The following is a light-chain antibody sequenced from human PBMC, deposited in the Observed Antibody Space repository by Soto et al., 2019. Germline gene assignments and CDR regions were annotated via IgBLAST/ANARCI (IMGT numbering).Light chain of an antibody. V-gene: IGKV3-15*01. CDR2: GAS. CDR1: QSVDSK. J-gene: IGKJ5*01. CDR3: QQSDNWPPV. Sequence: EIVMTQSPATLSVSPGERATLSCRASQSVDSKLAWYQQKPGQGPRLLVSGASSRATGVPARFSGSGSETEFTLTISSLQSEDFAVYYCQQSDNWPPVFGQGTRLEIK.